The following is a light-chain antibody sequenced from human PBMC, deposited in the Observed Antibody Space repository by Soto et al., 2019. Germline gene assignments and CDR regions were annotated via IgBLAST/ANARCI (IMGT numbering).Light chain of an antibody. CDR2: GAS. Sequence: EIVLTQSPGTLSLSPGERATLSCRASLSVSSSYLAWYQQKPGQAPRLLIYGASSRATGIPDRFSGSGSRTDFPLTISRLEPEDFAVYYCQQYGSSPLTFGGGTRLEIK. V-gene: IGKV3-20*01. CDR1: LSVSSSY. CDR3: QQYGSSPLT. J-gene: IGKJ5*01.